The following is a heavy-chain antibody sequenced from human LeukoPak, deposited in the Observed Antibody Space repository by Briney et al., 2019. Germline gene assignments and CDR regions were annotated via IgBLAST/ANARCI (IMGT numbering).Heavy chain of an antibody. D-gene: IGHD5-24*01. V-gene: IGHV5-51*01. CDR1: GYSFTSYW. CDR2: IYPGDSDA. CDR3: ASSAWLQSPLDY. J-gene: IGHJ4*02. Sequence: GESLKISWKGSGYSFTSYWIGWVRQMPGKGLKWMGIIYPGDSDARYSPSFQGRVTISADKSISTAYLQWSSLKASDTAMYYCASSAWLQSPLDYWGQGTLVTVSS.